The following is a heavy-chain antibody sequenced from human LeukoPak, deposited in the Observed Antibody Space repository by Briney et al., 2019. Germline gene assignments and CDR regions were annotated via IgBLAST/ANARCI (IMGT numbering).Heavy chain of an antibody. CDR1: GGSISTYY. V-gene: IGHV4-59*08. CDR3: ASKAHNPSIRRSASISVGPPERQH. J-gene: IGHJ1*01. CDR2: IYYSGST. D-gene: IGHD1-1*01. Sequence: SETLSLTCTVSGGSISTYYWSWIRQPPGKGLQWIGYIYYSGSTNYNPSLQSRVTISVDTSKNQFSLKLSSVTAAHTSLYHRASKAHNPSIRRSASISVGPPERQH.